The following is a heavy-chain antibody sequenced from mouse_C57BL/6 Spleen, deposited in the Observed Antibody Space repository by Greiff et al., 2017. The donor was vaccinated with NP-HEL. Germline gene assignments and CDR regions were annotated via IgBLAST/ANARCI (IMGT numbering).Heavy chain of an antibody. CDR2: IDPSDSYT. J-gene: IGHJ2*01. V-gene: IGHV1-69*01. CDR3: ARWAYGNYGRYFDY. D-gene: IGHD2-1*01. Sequence: QVHVKQPGAELVMPGASVKLSCKASGYTFTSYWMHWVKQRPGQGLEWIGEIDPSDSYTNYNQKFKGKSTLTVDKSSSTAYMQLSSLTSEDSAVYYCARWAYGNYGRYFDYWGQGTTLTVSS. CDR1: GYTFTSYW.